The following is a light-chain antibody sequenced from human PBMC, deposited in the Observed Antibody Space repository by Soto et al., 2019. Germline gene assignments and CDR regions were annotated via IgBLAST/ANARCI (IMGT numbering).Light chain of an antibody. CDR2: GAS. CDR3: QQYGSSLIT. J-gene: IGKJ5*01. V-gene: IGKV3-20*01. Sequence: VLTQSPGTLSLSPGERATLSCRASQSVSSSYLAWYQQKPGQAPRLLIYGASSRATGIPDRFSGSGSGTDFTLTISRLEPEDFAVYYCQQYGSSLITFGQGTRLEIK. CDR1: QSVSSSY.